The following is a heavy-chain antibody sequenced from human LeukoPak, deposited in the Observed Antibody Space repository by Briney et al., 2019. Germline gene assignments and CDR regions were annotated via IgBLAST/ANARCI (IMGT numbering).Heavy chain of an antibody. J-gene: IGHJ4*02. D-gene: IGHD2-8*01. CDR3: ARDTNGWNDY. Sequence: GGSLRLSCAASGFTFSSYWMTGVRQAPGEGVEWVANIKQDGSVKQYVGSVKGRFTISRDNAKNSLYLQMNSLRAEDTAVYYCARDTNGWNDYWGQGTLVTVSS. CDR1: GFTFSSYW. V-gene: IGHV3-7*01. CDR2: IKQDGSVK.